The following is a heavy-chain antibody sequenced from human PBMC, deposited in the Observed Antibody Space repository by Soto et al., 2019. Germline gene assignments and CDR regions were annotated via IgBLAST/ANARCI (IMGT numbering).Heavy chain of an antibody. CDR2: IIPIFSTA. V-gene: IGHV1-69*13. J-gene: IGHJ5*02. CDR1: GGTFSSYA. D-gene: IGHD4-4*01. CDR3: ARGEDYSNSRWFDP. Sequence: SVKVSCKASGGTFSSYAISWVRQAPGQGLEWMGGIIPIFSTANYAQKFQGRVTITADESTSTAYMELSSLRSEDTAVYYCARGEDYSNSRWFDPWGQGTLVTVSS.